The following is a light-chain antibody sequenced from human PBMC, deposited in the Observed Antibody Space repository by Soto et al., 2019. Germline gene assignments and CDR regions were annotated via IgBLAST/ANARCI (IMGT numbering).Light chain of an antibody. Sequence: QSALTQPPSASGSPGQSVTISCTGSSSDVGVYSYVSWYQQHPGKAPKLMIYEVSKRPSGVPERLSGSKSGNTASLTVSGLQAEDEADYCCSSYGGSNNVVFGGGTKLTVL. V-gene: IGLV2-8*01. CDR1: SSDVGVYSY. CDR2: EVS. J-gene: IGLJ2*01. CDR3: SSYGGSNNVV.